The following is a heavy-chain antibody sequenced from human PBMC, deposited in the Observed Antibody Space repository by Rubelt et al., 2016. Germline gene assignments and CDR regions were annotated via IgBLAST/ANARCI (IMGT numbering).Heavy chain of an antibody. D-gene: IGHD6-19*01. CDR1: GYSISSSNW. CDR3: ARISYSSGWYFDY. CDR2: IHYSGST. V-gene: IGHV4-28*01. J-gene: IGHJ4*02. Sequence: QVQLQESGPGLVKPSDTLSLTCAVSGYSISSSNWWGWIRQPPGKGLEWIGHIHYSGSTYYNPSLMSRVTMSVATSNNQFSLKLSSVTAVDTAVYYCARISYSSGWYFDYWGQGTRVTVSS.